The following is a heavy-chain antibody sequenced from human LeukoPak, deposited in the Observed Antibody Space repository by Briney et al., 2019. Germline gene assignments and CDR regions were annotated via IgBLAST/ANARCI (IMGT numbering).Heavy chain of an antibody. CDR1: GGTFSSYA. J-gene: IGHJ5*02. Sequence: ASVKVSCKASGGTFSSYAISWVRQAPGQGLEWMGGIIPIFGTANYAQKSQGRVTITADESTSTAYMELSSLRSEDTAVYYCARDASIAVADWFDPWGQGTLVTVSS. V-gene: IGHV1-69*13. D-gene: IGHD6-19*01. CDR3: ARDASIAVADWFDP. CDR2: IIPIFGTA.